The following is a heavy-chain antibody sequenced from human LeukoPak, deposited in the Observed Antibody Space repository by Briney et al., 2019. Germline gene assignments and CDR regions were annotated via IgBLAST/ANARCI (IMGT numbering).Heavy chain of an antibody. J-gene: IGHJ5*02. Sequence: GGSLRLSCAASEFTFSSYSMNWVRQAPGKGLEWVSSITSSSSYIYYADSVKGRFTISRDNAKNSLDLQMNSLRAEDTAVYYCARGTGYCLDPWGQGTLVTVSS. D-gene: IGHD2-2*03. CDR2: ITSSSSYI. CDR1: EFTFSSYS. V-gene: IGHV3-21*01. CDR3: ARGTGYCLDP.